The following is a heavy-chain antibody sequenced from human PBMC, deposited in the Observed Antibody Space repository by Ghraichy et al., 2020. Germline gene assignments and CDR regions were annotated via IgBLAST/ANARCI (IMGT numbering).Heavy chain of an antibody. CDR2: FDPEDGET. D-gene: IGHD3-22*01. V-gene: IGHV1-24*01. J-gene: IGHJ3*02. Sequence: ASVKVSCKVSGYTLTELSMHWVRQAPGKGLEWMGGFDPEDGETVYAQKFQGRVTMTEDTSTDTAYMELSSLRSEDTAVYYCATDTRIRVVVVSDAFDIWGQGTMVTVSS. CDR3: ATDTRIRVVVVSDAFDI. CDR1: GYTLTELS.